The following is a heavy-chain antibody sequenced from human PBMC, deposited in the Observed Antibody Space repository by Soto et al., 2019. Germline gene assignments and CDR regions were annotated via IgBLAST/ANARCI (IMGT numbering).Heavy chain of an antibody. CDR2: ISWDGGST. J-gene: IGHJ3*01. D-gene: IGHD6-13*01. V-gene: IGHV3-43*01. CDR3: AKDRVAAAGTEGAFDV. CDR1: GFTFDDYT. Sequence: PGGSLRLSCAASGFTFDDYTMHWVRQAPGKGLEWVSLISWDGGSTYYADSVKGRFTISRDNSKNTLYLQMNSLRAEDTAVYYCAKDRVAAAGTEGAFDVWGQGTMVTVSS.